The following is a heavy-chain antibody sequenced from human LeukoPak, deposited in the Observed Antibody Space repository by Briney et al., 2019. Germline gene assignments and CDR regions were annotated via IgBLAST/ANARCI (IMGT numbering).Heavy chain of an antibody. J-gene: IGHJ3*02. CDR2: IYYSGST. Sequence: SETLSLTCTVSGGSISSYYWSWIRQPPGKGLEWIGYIYYSGSTNYNPSLKSRVTISVDTSKNQFSLKLSSVTAADTAVYYCARVWVEDAFDIWGQGTMVTVSS. CDR1: GGSISSYY. D-gene: IGHD1-26*01. CDR3: ARVWVEDAFDI. V-gene: IGHV4-59*01.